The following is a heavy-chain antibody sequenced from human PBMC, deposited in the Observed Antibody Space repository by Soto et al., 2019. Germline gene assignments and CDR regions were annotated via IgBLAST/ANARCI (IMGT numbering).Heavy chain of an antibody. Sequence: QVQLVQSEAEVKKPGASVKVSCRASGYTLTSYDINWVRQATGQGLEWMGWMNPNSGNTGYAQKFQGRVTMTRNTSISTAYMELSSLTSDDTAVYYCARSTNDYGDRHWGQGTLVTVSS. CDR3: ARSTNDYGDRH. D-gene: IGHD4-17*01. J-gene: IGHJ4*02. CDR2: MNPNSGNT. CDR1: GYTLTSYD. V-gene: IGHV1-8*01.